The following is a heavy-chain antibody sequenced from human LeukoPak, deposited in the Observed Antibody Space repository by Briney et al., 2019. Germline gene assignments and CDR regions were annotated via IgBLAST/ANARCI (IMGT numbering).Heavy chain of an antibody. CDR3: ARARGYSYGSGPYFDY. J-gene: IGHJ4*02. Sequence: PSETLSLTCAVSGGSISSGGYSWSWIRQPPGKGLEWIGYIYHSGSTYYNPSLKSRVTISVDRSKNKFSLKLSSVTAADTAVYYCARARGYSYGSGPYFDYWGQGTLVTVSS. CDR1: GGSISSGGYS. D-gene: IGHD5-18*01. V-gene: IGHV4-30-2*01. CDR2: IYHSGST.